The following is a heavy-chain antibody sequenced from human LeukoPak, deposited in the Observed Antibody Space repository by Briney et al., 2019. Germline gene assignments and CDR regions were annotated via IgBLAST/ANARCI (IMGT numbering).Heavy chain of an antibody. CDR1: GYTFTSYY. V-gene: IGHV1-46*01. J-gene: IGHJ4*02. D-gene: IGHD1-7*01. CDR2: INPSGGST. Sequence: ASVKDSCKASGYTFTSYYMHWVRPAPGQGREWMGIINPSGGSTSYAQKFQGRVTMTRDTSTSTVYMELSSLRSEDTAVYYCARIGRDNWNYVERYFDYWGQGTLVTVSS. CDR3: ARIGRDNWNYVERYFDY.